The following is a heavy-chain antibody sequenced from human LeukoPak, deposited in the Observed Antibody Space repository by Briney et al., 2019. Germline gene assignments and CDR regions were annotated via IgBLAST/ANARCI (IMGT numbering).Heavy chain of an antibody. Sequence: GGSLRLSCAASGFTFSSYAMHWVRQAPGKGLEYVSAISSNGGSTYYANSVKGRFTISRDNSKNTLYLQMGSLRAEDMAVYYCARDLGGTYCFDYWGQGTLVTVSS. D-gene: IGHD3-16*01. CDR3: ARDLGGTYCFDY. V-gene: IGHV3-64*01. CDR2: ISSNGGST. CDR1: GFTFSSYA. J-gene: IGHJ4*02.